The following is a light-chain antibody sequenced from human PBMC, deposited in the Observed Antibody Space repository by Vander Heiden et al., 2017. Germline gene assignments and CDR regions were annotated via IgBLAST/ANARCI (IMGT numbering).Light chain of an antibody. V-gene: IGKV1-39*01. CDR3: QQSYSTPLT. CDR2: AAS. J-gene: IGKJ1*01. CDR1: ENIYSY. Sequence: DIQMTQSPSSLSASVGDRDTITCRASENIYSYINWYHQKPEKAPKLLIYAASSLQSGVPSRVSCSLSGTDFTLAFSSLQPEEFATYYCQQSYSTPLTFGQGTKVEIK.